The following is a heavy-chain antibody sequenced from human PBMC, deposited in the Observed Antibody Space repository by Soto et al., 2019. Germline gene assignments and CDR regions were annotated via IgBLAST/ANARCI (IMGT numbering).Heavy chain of an antibody. J-gene: IGHJ4*01. V-gene: IGHV1-46*03. Sequence: AASVKVSCKASGYILASYNMHWVRQAPGQGLEWMGIINPSDGGTSYAQKFQDRVTMTRDRSTSTVYMELSGLNSDDTAVYYCTRTYCANDCRARHFDYWG. CDR1: GYILASYN. CDR3: TRTYCANDCRARHFDY. D-gene: IGHD2-21*02. CDR2: INPSDGGT.